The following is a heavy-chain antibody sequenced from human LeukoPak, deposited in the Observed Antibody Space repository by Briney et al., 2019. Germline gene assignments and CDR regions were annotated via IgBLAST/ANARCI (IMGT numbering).Heavy chain of an antibody. J-gene: IGHJ1*01. CDR3: AKLVLDYYDSSGYYSQAEYFQH. CDR2: ISGSGGST. Sequence: GGSLRLSCAASGLTFSSYAMSWVRQAPGKGLEWVSAISGSGGSTYYADSVKGRFTISRDNSKNTLYLQMNSLRAEDTAVYYCAKLVLDYYDSSGYYSQAEYFQHWGQGTLVTVSS. V-gene: IGHV3-23*01. D-gene: IGHD3-22*01. CDR1: GLTFSSYA.